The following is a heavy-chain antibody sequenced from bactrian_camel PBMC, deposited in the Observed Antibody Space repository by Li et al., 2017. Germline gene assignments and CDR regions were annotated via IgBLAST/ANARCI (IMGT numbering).Heavy chain of an antibody. D-gene: IGHD3*01. J-gene: IGHJ4*01. CDR3: AAATRGGEVGDRFQPSEYTY. CDR2: IHTAFGME. Sequence: HVQLVESGGGSVQAGESLTLSCAVTGYLYNSYCMGWFRQVPGKEREGVASIHTAFGMESYAASVKGRFTISQDNAKNTVYLEMTSLTPDDSAMYYCAAATRGGEVGDRFQPSEYTYWGHGTQVTVS. CDR1: GYLYNSYC. V-gene: IGHV3S63*01.